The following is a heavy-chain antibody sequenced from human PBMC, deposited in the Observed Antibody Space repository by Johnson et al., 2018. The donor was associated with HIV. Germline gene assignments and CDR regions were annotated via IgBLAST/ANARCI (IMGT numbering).Heavy chain of an antibody. CDR2: ISYDGSDK. V-gene: IGHV3-30*03. D-gene: IGHD1-7*01. CDR1: GFTFDDYG. Sequence: VQLVESGGGVVRPGGSLRLSCAASGFTFDDYGMSWVRQAPGKGLEWVAVISYDGSDKYYADSVRGRFTISRDNSKNTLYLQMNSLRAEDTAVYYCARDRAWNYEGAFDIWGQGTMVTVSS. CDR3: ARDRAWNYEGAFDI. J-gene: IGHJ3*02.